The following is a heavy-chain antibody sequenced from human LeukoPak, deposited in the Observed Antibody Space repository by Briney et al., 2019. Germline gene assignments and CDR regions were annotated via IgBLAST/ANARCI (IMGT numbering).Heavy chain of an antibody. Sequence: PSQTLSLTCTVSGGSISSGSYYWSWIRQPAGKGLEWIGRIYTSGSTNYNPSLKSRVTISVDTSKNQFSLKLSSVTAADTAVYYCARVINWNDVALVAAFDIWGQGTMVTVSS. CDR2: IYTSGST. J-gene: IGHJ3*02. CDR1: GGSISSGSYY. CDR3: ARVINWNDVALVAAFDI. V-gene: IGHV4-61*02. D-gene: IGHD1-1*01.